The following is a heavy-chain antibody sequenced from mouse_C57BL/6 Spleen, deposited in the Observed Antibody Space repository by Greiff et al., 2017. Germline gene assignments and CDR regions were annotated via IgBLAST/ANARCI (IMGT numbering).Heavy chain of an antibody. Sequence: DVKLVESGGGLVKPGGSLKLSCAASGFTFSSYAMSWVRQTPEKRLEWVATISDGGSYTYYPDNVKGRVTISRDNAKNNLYLQMSHLKSEDTAMYYCASAFITTVVAGGAMDYWGQGTSVTVSS. CDR1: GFTFSSYA. CDR3: ASAFITTVVAGGAMDY. CDR2: ISDGGSYT. D-gene: IGHD1-1*01. J-gene: IGHJ4*01. V-gene: IGHV5-4*03.